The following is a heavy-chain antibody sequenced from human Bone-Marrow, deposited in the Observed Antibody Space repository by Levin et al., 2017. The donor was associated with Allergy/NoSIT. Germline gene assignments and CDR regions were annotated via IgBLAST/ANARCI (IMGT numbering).Heavy chain of an antibody. J-gene: IGHJ5*02. D-gene: IGHD3-16*01. CDR2: ISHSGPT. Sequence: SQTLSLTCAVSGGSFTSYFWSWIRQPPGKGLEWIGEISHSGPTNYSPSLKTRLSISVDTSKNHVSLKLNSVTAADTATYYCARGPVRGGFDPWGPGTLVIVS. CDR3: ARGPVRGGFDP. CDR1: GGSFTSYF. V-gene: IGHV4-34*01.